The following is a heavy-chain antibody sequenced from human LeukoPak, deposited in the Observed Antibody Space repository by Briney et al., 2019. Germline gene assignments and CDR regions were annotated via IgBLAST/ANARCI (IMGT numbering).Heavy chain of an antibody. J-gene: IGHJ5*02. D-gene: IGHD3-10*01. V-gene: IGHV3-66*02. CDR3: AREEGRTYYYGSGSPRRGGWFDP. CDR1: GFTVSSNY. Sequence: GGSLRLSCAASGFTVSSNYMSWVRQAPGKGLERVSVIYSGGSTYYADSVKGRFTISRDNSKNTLYLQMNSLRAEDTAVYYCAREEGRTYYYGSGSPRRGGWFDPWGQGTLVTVSS. CDR2: IYSGGST.